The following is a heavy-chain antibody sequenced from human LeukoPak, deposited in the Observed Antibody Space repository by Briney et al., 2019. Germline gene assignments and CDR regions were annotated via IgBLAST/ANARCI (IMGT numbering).Heavy chain of an antibody. CDR3: ASSVVVVPAAIFPRYFQH. CDR1: GGSISSYY. Sequence: PETLSLTCTVSGGSISSYYWSWIRQPPGKGLEWIGYIYYGGSTNYNPSLKSRVTISVDTSKNQFSLKLSSVTAADTAVYYCASSVVVVPAAIFPRYFQHWGQGTLVTVSS. J-gene: IGHJ1*01. V-gene: IGHV4-59*08. CDR2: IYYGGST. D-gene: IGHD2-2*01.